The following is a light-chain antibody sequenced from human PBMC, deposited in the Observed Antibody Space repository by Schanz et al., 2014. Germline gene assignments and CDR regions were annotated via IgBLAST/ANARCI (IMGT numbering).Light chain of an antibody. J-gene: IGKJ3*01. CDR1: QSVSSD. V-gene: IGKV3-15*01. Sequence: IVLTQSPDTLSLSPGDRATLSCRASQSVSSDSLAWYQQLPGQAPRLLIYGASTRATGIPARFSGSGSGTEFTLSISSLQSEDFAVYYCQQYNNWPVTFGPGTKVDIK. CDR2: GAS. CDR3: QQYNNWPVT.